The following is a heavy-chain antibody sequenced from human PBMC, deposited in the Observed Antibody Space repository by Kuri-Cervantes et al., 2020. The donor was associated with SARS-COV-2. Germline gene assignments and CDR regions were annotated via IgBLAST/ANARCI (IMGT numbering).Heavy chain of an antibody. CDR1: GFTFGDYA. Sequence: GGSLRLSCTASGFTFGDYAMSWVRQAPGKGLEWVGFIRSKAYGGTTEYAASVKGRFTISRDDSKSIAYLQMNGLKTEDTAVYYCTRADFWAEYYFDYWGQGTLVTVSS. CDR2: IRSKAYGGTT. V-gene: IGHV3-49*04. CDR3: TRADFWAEYYFDY. J-gene: IGHJ4*02. D-gene: IGHD3-3*01.